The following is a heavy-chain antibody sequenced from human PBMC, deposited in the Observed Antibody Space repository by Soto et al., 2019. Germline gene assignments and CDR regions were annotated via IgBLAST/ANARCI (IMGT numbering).Heavy chain of an antibody. CDR1: GFTFSSYG. J-gene: IGHJ6*02. CDR2: IWYDGSNK. D-gene: IGHD1-26*01. Sequence: QVQLVESGGGVVQPGRSLRLSCAASGFTFSSYGMHWVRQAPGKGLEWVAVIWYDGSNKYYADSVKGRFTISRDNSKNTLYLQMNSLRAEDTAVFYCGRDVAGAYSGMDVWGQGTTVTVSS. V-gene: IGHV3-33*01. CDR3: GRDVAGAYSGMDV.